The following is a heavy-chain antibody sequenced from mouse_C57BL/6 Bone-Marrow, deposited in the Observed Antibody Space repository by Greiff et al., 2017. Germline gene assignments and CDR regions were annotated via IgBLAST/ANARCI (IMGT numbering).Heavy chain of an antibody. V-gene: IGHV14-3*01. J-gene: IGHJ3*01. CDR2: IDPANGNT. CDR3: ASLCYGYEGFAY. CDR1: GFNIKNTY. D-gene: IGHD2-2*01. Sequence: EVQLQQSVAELVRPGASVKLSCTASGFNIKNTYMHWVKQRPEQGLEWIGRIDPANGNTNNAPKFQGKATRTADTSANTAYLQLSSLTSEDTAIYYCASLCYGYEGFAYWGQGTLVTVSA.